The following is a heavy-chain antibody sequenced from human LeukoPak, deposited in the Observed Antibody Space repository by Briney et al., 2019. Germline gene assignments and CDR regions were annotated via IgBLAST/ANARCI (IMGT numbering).Heavy chain of an antibody. Sequence: GGSLRLSCAASGFTFSSYWISWVRQAPGKGLEWVANIKQDGSEKYYLDSVKGRFTISRDNAKNSLYLQMNSLRAEDTAVYYCARESNSYYSSSWEGYQHWGQGTLVTVSS. CDR1: GFTFSSYW. V-gene: IGHV3-7*01. CDR2: IKQDGSEK. J-gene: IGHJ1*01. D-gene: IGHD6-13*01. CDR3: ARESNSYYSSSWEGYQH.